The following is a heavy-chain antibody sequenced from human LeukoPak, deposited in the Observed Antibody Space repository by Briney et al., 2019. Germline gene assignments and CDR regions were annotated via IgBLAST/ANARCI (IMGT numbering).Heavy chain of an antibody. D-gene: IGHD1-26*01. CDR3: ARWPPSGSYSGGFDY. CDR2: ISAYNGNT. CDR1: GYTFTSYG. V-gene: IGHV1-18*01. J-gene: IGHJ4*02. Sequence: ASVKVSCKASGYTFTSYGISWVRQPPGQGLEWMGWISAYNGNTNYAQKLQGRVTMTTDTSTSTAYMELRSLRSDDTAVYYCARWPPSGSYSGGFDYWGQGTPVTVSS.